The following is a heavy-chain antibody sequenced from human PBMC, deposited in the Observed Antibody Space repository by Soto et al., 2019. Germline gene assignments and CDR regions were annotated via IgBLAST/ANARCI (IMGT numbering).Heavy chain of an antibody. CDR2: INPNSGGT. J-gene: IGHJ5*02. CDR1: GYTFTGYY. V-gene: IGHV1-2*02. CDR3: ARNAIRCSGFLFDP. D-gene: IGHD6-19*01. Sequence: ASVKVSCKASGYTFTGYYMHWVRQAPGQGLEWMGWINPNSGGTNYAQKFQGRVTMTRDTSISTAYMELSRLRSDDTAVYYCARNAIRCSGFLFDPWGQGTLVIISS.